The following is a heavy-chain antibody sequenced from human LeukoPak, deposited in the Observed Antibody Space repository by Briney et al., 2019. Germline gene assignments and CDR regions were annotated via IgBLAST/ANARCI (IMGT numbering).Heavy chain of an antibody. CDR2: IKSKTDGGTT. D-gene: IGHD2-15*01. V-gene: IGHV3-15*01. CDR1: GFTFSNAW. Sequence: GGSLRLSCAASGFTFSNAWMTWVRQAPGKGLEWVGRIKSKTDGGTTDYAAPVKGRFTISRDDSKNTLYLQMNSLKTEDTAVYYCTTEVVVVVAATNWFDPWGQGTLVIVSS. J-gene: IGHJ5*02. CDR3: TTEVVVVVAATNWFDP.